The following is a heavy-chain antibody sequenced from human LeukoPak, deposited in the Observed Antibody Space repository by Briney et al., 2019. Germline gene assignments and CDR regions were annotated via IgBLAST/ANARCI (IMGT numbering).Heavy chain of an antibody. CDR3: ATHYGDYVNWFDP. CDR2: ISASGSST. Sequence: GGSLTLSCAASTGFTFRDNAMSWVRQAPGQGLEWVSSISASGSSTWYADSVKGRFTIYRDNSKSTLSLQMNSLRAEDTALYYCATHYGDYVNWFDPWGQGTLVIVSS. V-gene: IGHV3-23*01. D-gene: IGHD4-17*01. CDR1: TGFTFRDNA. J-gene: IGHJ5*02.